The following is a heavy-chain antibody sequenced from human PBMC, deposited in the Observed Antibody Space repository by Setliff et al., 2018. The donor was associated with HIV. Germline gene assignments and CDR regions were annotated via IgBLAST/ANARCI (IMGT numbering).Heavy chain of an antibody. CDR1: GGSITSHY. CDR3: ARTHYNFNLLEYYYYYYMDV. J-gene: IGHJ6*03. D-gene: IGHD3-3*01. V-gene: IGHV4-59*11. Sequence: SETLSLTCTVSGGSITSHYWSWIRQPPGKGLEWIGYIYYRGSANYHSSLKSRVTISVDTSKNQFSLKLSSVTAADTAVYYCARTHYNFNLLEYYYYYYMDVWGKGTTVTAP. CDR2: IYYRGSA.